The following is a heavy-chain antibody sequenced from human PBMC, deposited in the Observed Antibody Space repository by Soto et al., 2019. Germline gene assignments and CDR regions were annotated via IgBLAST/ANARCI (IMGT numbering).Heavy chain of an antibody. D-gene: IGHD2-15*01. CDR2: IYPGDSDT. Sequence: GESLKISCKGSGYSFTSYWIGWVRQMPGKGLEWMGIIYPGDSDTRYSPSFQGQVTISADKSISTAYLQWSSLKASDTAMYYCARVGYCSGGSCYDPGYYYYYMDVWGKGTTVTVSS. V-gene: IGHV5-51*01. J-gene: IGHJ6*03. CDR1: GYSFTSYW. CDR3: ARVGYCSGGSCYDPGYYYYYMDV.